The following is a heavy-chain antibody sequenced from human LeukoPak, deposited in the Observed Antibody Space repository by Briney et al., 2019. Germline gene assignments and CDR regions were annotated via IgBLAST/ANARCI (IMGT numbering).Heavy chain of an antibody. J-gene: IGHJ4*02. Sequence: SETLFLTCAVSGYSISSGYYWGWIRQPPGKGLEWIGSIYHSGSTYYNPSLKSRVTISVDTSKNQFSLKLSSVTAADTAVYYCARVRRYGSSRGLDYWGQGTLVTVSS. D-gene: IGHD6-6*01. CDR3: ARVRRYGSSRGLDY. CDR2: IYHSGST. V-gene: IGHV4-38-2*01. CDR1: GYSISSGYY.